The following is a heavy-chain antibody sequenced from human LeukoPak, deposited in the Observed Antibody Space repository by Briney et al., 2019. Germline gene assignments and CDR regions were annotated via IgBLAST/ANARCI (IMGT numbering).Heavy chain of an antibody. CDR1: GFTFGSYW. J-gene: IGHJ4*02. D-gene: IGHD3-3*01. V-gene: IGHV3-7*01. Sequence: GGSLRLSCAASGFTFGSYWMTWVRQAPGKGLEWVANIQQGGSEKNYADSVKGRFSISRDNAKNSLYLQMNSLRADDTAVYYCARDAEWSIDYWGQGTLVTVSS. CDR2: IQQGGSEK. CDR3: ARDAEWSIDY.